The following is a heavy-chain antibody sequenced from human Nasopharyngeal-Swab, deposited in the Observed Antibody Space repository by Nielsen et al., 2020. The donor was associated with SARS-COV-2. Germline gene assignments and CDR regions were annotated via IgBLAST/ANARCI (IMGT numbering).Heavy chain of an antibody. Sequence: GESLKISCATSGFTFNNYAMSWVRQAPGKGLECVSAITGSGGSTYYGDSVNGRFTVSRDNSKNTLYLQMNDLRAEDTAVYYCAKSDHISVPGAPYDSWGQGTRVTVSS. CDR2: ITGSGGST. CDR3: AKSDHISVPGAPYDS. CDR1: GFTFNNYA. D-gene: IGHD6-19*01. V-gene: IGHV3-23*01. J-gene: IGHJ4*02.